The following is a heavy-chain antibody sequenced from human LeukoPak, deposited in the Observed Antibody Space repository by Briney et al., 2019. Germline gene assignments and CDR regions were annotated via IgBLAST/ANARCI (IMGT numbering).Heavy chain of an antibody. J-gene: IGHJ4*02. Sequence: SETLSLTCTVSGGSISSYYWSWIRQPPGKGLEWIGYIYYSGSTNYNPSLKSRVTISVDTSKNQFSLKLSSVTAADTAVYYCARYSLYDYVWGSHRQIFAFDYWGQGTLVTVSS. D-gene: IGHD3-16*02. CDR1: GGSISSYY. CDR3: ARYSLYDYVWGSHRQIFAFDY. V-gene: IGHV4-59*01. CDR2: IYYSGST.